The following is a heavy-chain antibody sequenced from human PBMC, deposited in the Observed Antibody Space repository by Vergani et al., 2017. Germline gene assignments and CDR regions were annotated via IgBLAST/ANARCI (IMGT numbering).Heavy chain of an antibody. Sequence: EVQLVESGGGLVQPGGSLRLSCAASGFTFSSYSMNWVRQAPGKGLEWVSYISSSSSYIYYADSVKGRFTISRDNAKNSLYLQMNSLKTEDTAVYYCTSFDYYYYYMDVWGKGTTVTVSS. CDR1: GFTFSSYS. CDR2: ISSSSSYI. CDR3: TSFDYYYYYMDV. V-gene: IGHV3-21*05. J-gene: IGHJ6*03.